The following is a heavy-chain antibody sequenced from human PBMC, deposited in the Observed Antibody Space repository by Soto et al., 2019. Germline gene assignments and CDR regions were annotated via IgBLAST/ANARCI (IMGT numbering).Heavy chain of an antibody. J-gene: IGHJ4*02. D-gene: IGHD4-17*01. CDR2: IYYSGST. CDR1: GSSIRSYY. Sequence: KTSETLSLTCSVSGSSIRSYYWSWIRQPPGKGLEWIGNIYYSGSTNYNPSLKSRVIISVDSSKSQFSLRLNSLTAADTAVYYCTRVGGYYGDYPNFDYWGQGALVTVSS. V-gene: IGHV4-59*01. CDR3: TRVGGYYGDYPNFDY.